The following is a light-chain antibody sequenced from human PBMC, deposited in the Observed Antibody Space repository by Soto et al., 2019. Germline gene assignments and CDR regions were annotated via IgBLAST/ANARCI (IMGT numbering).Light chain of an antibody. V-gene: IGLV2-11*01. CDR2: DVT. J-gene: IGLJ2*01. Sequence: QSALTQPRSVSGSPGQSVTISCTGTSSDVGGYNYVSWYQQHPGKAPKLMIYDVTERPSGVPDRFAGSKSGNTASLTISGLRAEDEADYYCCSYAGIYTLGAFGGWTKLTVL. CDR3: CSYAGIYTLGA. CDR1: SSDVGGYNY.